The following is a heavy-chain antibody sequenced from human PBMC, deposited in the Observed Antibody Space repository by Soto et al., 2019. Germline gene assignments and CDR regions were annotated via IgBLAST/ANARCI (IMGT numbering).Heavy chain of an antibody. J-gene: IGHJ4*02. CDR1: GGSISSGGYY. CDR2: IYYSGST. CDR3: ARRCINGNCMAY. D-gene: IGHD2-8*01. V-gene: IGHV4-31*03. Sequence: PSETLSLTCTVSGGSISSGGYYWSWIRQHPGKGLEWIGYIYYSGSTYYNPSLKSRVTISVDTSKNQFSLKLSSVTAADTAVYYCARRCINGNCMAYWGQASLVTVSS.